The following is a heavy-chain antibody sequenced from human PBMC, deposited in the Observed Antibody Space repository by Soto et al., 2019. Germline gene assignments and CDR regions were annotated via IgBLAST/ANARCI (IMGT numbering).Heavy chain of an antibody. Sequence: QVQLVESGGGVVQPGRSLRLSCAASGFTFSSYAMHWVRQAPGKGLEWLAVISYDVSNKYYADSVKGRFTISRDTSKNTLYLQMNSLRAEDTAVYYCARDLYSSSSFCGSYYFYYWGQGTLDTVSS. CDR2: ISYDVSNK. D-gene: IGHD6-6*01. CDR1: GFTFSSYA. J-gene: IGHJ4*02. CDR3: ARDLYSSSSFCGSYYFYY. V-gene: IGHV3-30-3*01.